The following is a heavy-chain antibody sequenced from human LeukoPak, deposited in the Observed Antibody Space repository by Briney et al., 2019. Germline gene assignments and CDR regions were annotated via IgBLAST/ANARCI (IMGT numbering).Heavy chain of an antibody. Sequence: SETLSLTCTVSGVSISSRGYYWGWVRQPPGKGLEWIGSVYYSGGTYSNPSLKSRVTISVDTSTNQFSLKLSSVTAVDTAVYYCARGVPYSSGHGDFDYWGQGTLVTVPS. D-gene: IGHD6-19*01. V-gene: IGHV4-39*01. CDR2: VYYSGGT. CDR1: GVSISSRGYY. J-gene: IGHJ4*02. CDR3: ARGVPYSSGHGDFDY.